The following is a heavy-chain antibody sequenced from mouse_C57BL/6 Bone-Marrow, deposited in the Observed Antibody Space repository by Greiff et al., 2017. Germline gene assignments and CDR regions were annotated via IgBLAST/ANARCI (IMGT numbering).Heavy chain of an antibody. J-gene: IGHJ2*01. CDR2: INPGSGGT. D-gene: IGHD1-1*01. CDR3: AGWCYGSLVLFDY. CDR1: GYAFTNYL. V-gene: IGHV1-54*01. Sequence: VQRVQSGAELVRPGTSVKVSCKASGYAFTNYLIEWVKQRPGQGLEWIGVINPGSGGTKYNEKFQGKATLTADTSSSTAYMQLSSLTSGDSAVYVCAGWCYGSLVLFDYWGQGTTLTVSS.